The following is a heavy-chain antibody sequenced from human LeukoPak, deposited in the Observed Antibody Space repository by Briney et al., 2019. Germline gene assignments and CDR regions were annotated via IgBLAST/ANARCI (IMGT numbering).Heavy chain of an antibody. V-gene: IGHV4-30-2*01. CDR2: IYHSGST. CDR3: ARNKPEGAYNPELIDY. Sequence: PSETLSLTCTVSGVSISSGGYYWGWIRQPPGKGLEWIGYIYHSGSTYYNPSLKSRVTISVDRSKNQFSLKLNSVTAADTAVYYCARNKPEGAYNPELIDYWGQGTLVTVSS. D-gene: IGHD5-24*01. CDR1: GVSISSGGYY. J-gene: IGHJ4*02.